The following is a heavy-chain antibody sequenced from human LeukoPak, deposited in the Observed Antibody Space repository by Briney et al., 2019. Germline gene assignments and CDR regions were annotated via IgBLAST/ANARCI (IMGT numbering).Heavy chain of an antibody. J-gene: IGHJ6*02. CDR3: ARGSHYYDSSGYYYGMDV. CDR1: GGSISSYY. Sequence: SETLSLTCTVSGGSISSYYWSWIRQPPGKGLEWIGYINYSVSTNYNPSLKSRVTISVDTSKNQFSLKLSSVTAADTAVYYCARGSHYYDSSGYYYGMDVWGQGTTVTVSS. CDR2: INYSVST. V-gene: IGHV4-59*01. D-gene: IGHD3-22*01.